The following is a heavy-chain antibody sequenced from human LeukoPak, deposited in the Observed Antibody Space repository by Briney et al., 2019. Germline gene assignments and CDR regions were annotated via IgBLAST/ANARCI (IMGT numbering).Heavy chain of an antibody. CDR1: GFTFSSYA. CDR3: ARDVAGYGMDV. D-gene: IGHD3-10*01. V-gene: IGHV3-30-3*01. J-gene: IGHJ6*02. CDR2: ISYDGSNK. Sequence: PARSLTLSCAASGFTFSSYAVHWDRHAQGKGLEWEAVISYDGSNKYYADSVKGRFTISRDNSQHTLYLQMNSVRAEDTAVYYCARDVAGYGMDVWGQGTTVTVSS.